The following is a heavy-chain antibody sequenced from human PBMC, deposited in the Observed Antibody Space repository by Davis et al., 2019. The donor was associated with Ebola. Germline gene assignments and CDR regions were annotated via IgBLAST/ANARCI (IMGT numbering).Heavy chain of an antibody. Sequence: GGSLRLSCAASGFTFDNSAMHWVRQVPGKGLEWVSLVSPNGRDTYYADSVKGRFTVSRDNSQKSLFLQMNSLKTEDTAVYYCVAGGTLVRGVMVPWGQGTLVTVSS. CDR1: GFTFDNSA. D-gene: IGHD3-10*01. V-gene: IGHV3-43*02. CDR3: VAGGTLVRGVMVP. J-gene: IGHJ5*02. CDR2: VSPNGRDT.